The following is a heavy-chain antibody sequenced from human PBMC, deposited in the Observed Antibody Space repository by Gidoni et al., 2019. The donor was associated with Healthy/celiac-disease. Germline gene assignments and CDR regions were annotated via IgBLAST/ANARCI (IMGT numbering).Heavy chain of an antibody. CDR1: GGTFSSYA. Sequence: QVQLVQSGAEVKKPGSSVKVSCTASGGTFSSYAISWVRQAPGQGLEWMGGIIPIFGTANYAQKFQGRVTITADESTSTAYMELSSLRSEDTAVYYCASTNLEMATTGVLGAFDIWGQGTMVTVSS. D-gene: IGHD5-12*01. J-gene: IGHJ3*02. CDR3: ASTNLEMATTGVLGAFDI. V-gene: IGHV1-69*01. CDR2: IIPIFGTA.